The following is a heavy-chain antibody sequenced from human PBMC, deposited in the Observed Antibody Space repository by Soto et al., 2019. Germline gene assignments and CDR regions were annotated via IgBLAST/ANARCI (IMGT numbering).Heavy chain of an antibody. CDR1: GYTFTSYG. V-gene: IGHV1-18*01. CDR2: ISAYNGNT. CDR3: ARVTGEHYVWGSYPPSIHYYYYYGMDV. J-gene: IGHJ6*01. D-gene: IGHD3-16*02. Sequence: QVQLVQSGAEVKKPGASVKVSCKAPGYTFTSYGISWVRQAPGQGLEWMGWISAYNGNTNYAQKLQGRVTMTTDTSTSTAYMELRSLRSDDTAVYYCARVTGEHYVWGSYPPSIHYYYYYGMDVW.